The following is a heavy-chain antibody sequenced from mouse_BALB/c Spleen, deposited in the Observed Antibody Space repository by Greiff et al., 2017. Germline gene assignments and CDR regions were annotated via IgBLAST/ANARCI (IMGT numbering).Heavy chain of an antibody. D-gene: IGHD1-2*01. CDR2: ILPGSGST. CDR3: ARRGTTAPWFAY. J-gene: IGHJ3*01. CDR1: GYTFSSYW. V-gene: IGHV1-9*01. Sequence: VQGVESGAELMKPGASVKISCKATGYTFSSYWIEWVKQRPGHGLEWIGEILPGSGSTNYNEKFKGKATFTADTSSNTAYMQLSSLTSEDSAVYYCARRGTTAPWFAYWGQGTLVTVSA.